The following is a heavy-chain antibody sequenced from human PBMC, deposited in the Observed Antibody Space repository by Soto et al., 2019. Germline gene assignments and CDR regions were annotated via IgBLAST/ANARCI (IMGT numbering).Heavy chain of an antibody. CDR2: IYYSGST. V-gene: IGHV4-31*03. D-gene: IGHD3-9*01. J-gene: IGHJ6*02. CDR3: ARGEVGYFDWLLGDYGMDV. Sequence: QVQLQESGPGLVKPSQTLSLTCTVSGGSISSGGYYWSWIRQHPGKGLEWIGYIYYSGSTYYNPSLKSRVTISVDTSKNQFSLKLSSVTAADTAVYYCARGEVGYFDWLLGDYGMDVWGQGTTVTVSS. CDR1: GGSISSGGYY.